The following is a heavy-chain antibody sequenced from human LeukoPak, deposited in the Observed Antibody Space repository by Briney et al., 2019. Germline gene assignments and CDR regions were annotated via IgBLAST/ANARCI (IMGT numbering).Heavy chain of an antibody. Sequence: PSQTLSLTCAVSGGSINRNSFSWNWLRQPPGKGLEWIGDIYHSGSTYYNPSLESRVTISIDRSKNRFSLKLRSVTAADTAVYYCARDRNYGDYGSYYFDLWGQGILVTVSS. V-gene: IGHV4-30-2*01. CDR3: ARDRNYGDYGSYYFDL. CDR2: IYHSGST. J-gene: IGHJ4*02. D-gene: IGHD4-17*01. CDR1: GGSINRNSFS.